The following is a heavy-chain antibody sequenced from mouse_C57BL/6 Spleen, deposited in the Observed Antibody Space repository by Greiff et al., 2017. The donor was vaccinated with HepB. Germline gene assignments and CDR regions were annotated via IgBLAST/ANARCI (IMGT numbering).Heavy chain of an antibody. Sequence: EVQLQQSGPGLVKPSQSLSLTCSVTGYSITSGYYWNWIRQFPGNKLEWMGYISYDGSNNYNPSLKNRISITRDTSKNQFFLKLNSVTTEDTATYYCARVELRGYFDYWGQGTTLTVSS. CDR2: ISYDGSN. J-gene: IGHJ2*01. V-gene: IGHV3-6*01. CDR3: ARVELRGYFDY. CDR1: GYSITSGYY.